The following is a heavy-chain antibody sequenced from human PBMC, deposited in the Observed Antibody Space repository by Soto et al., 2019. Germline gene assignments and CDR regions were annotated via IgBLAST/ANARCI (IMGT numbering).Heavy chain of an antibody. Sequence: ASVKVSCKASGYSFSGYFVHWVRQAPGPGLEWMGWINPNTGATKYAQKFQGRVTMTRDTSITTAYMELSRLRSDDTAVYYCEREKDYDISTVYKRAGGLDYWGQGPQVTVSS. CDR2: INPNTGAT. CDR1: GYSFSGYF. CDR3: EREKDYDISTVYKRAGGLDY. D-gene: IGHD3-9*01. J-gene: IGHJ4*02. V-gene: IGHV1-2*02.